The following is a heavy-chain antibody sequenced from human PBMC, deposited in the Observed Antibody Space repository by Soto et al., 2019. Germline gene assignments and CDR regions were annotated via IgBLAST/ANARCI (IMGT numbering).Heavy chain of an antibody. D-gene: IGHD6-19*01. CDR3: AREVRGIAVAGMDWFDP. J-gene: IGHJ5*02. CDR1: GYTFTSYA. Sequence: VASVKVSCKASGYTFTSYAMHWVRQAPGQRLEWMGWINAGNGNTKYSQKFQGRVTITRDTSASTAYMELSSLRSEDTAVYYCAREVRGIAVAGMDWFDPWGQGTLVTVSS. CDR2: INAGNGNT. V-gene: IGHV1-3*01.